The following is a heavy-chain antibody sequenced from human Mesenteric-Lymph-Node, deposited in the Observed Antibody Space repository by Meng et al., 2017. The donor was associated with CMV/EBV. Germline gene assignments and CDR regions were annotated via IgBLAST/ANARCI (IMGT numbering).Heavy chain of an antibody. J-gene: IGHJ4*02. V-gene: IGHV3-9*03. CDR2: IKWNSGSI. CDR3: VRGSHGAMGFDY. Sequence: SLKISCAASGFTFDDYAMHWVRLAPGKGLEWVSSIKWNSGSIDYADSVKGRFTISRDNAKNSLYLQMNSLRLEDMAFYYCVRGSHGAMGFDYWGQGTQVTVSS. CDR1: GFTFDDYA. D-gene: IGHD1-26*01.